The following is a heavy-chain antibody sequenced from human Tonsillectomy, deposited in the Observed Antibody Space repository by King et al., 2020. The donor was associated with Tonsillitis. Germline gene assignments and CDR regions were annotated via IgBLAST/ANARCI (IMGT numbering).Heavy chain of an antibody. CDR1: GFSFSNYW. CDR2: INGDGRTT. CDR3: VRDLNPNVLTTYFDAFDM. Sequence: QLVQSGGGLVQPGGSLRLSCVGSGFSFSNYWMTWVRQAPGKGLEWVANINGDGRTTYHLDSVKGRFTFSRDNAKGSLYLQMNSLRVEDTAVYYCVRDLNPNVLTTYFDAFDMWGQGTMVTVSS. D-gene: IGHD3-9*01. J-gene: IGHJ3*02. V-gene: IGHV3-7*01.